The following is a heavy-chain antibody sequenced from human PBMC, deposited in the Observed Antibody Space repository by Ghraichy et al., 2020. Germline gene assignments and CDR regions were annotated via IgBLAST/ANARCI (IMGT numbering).Heavy chain of an antibody. CDR2: INPNSGGT. J-gene: IGHJ6*02. V-gene: IGHV1-2*02. CDR3: ARASGYSGSYYSVSYYYGMDV. D-gene: IGHD1-26*01. Sequence: ASVKVSCKASGYTFTGYYMHWVRQAPGQGLEWMGWINPNSGGTNYAQKFQGRVTMTRDTSISTAYMELSRLRSDDTAVYYCARASGYSGSYYSVSYYYGMDVWGQGTTVTVSS. CDR1: GYTFTGYY.